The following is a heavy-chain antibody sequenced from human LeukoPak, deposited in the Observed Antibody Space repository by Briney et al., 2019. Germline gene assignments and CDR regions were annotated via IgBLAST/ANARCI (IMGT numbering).Heavy chain of an antibody. CDR1: GFTVSSNF. J-gene: IGHJ4*02. Sequence: GGSLRLSCAASGFTVSSNFMYRVRQAPGKGLEWVSVIQSGGATNYADSVKGRFTISRDNSKNTVYLEMNSLRVEDTAVYFCARGGSGYYWAFDCWGQGTLVTVSS. V-gene: IGHV3-53*01. D-gene: IGHD3-22*01. CDR3: ARGGSGYYWAFDC. CDR2: IQSGGAT.